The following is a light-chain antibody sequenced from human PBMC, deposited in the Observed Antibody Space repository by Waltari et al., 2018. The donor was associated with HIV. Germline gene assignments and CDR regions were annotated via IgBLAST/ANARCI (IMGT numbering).Light chain of an antibody. CDR1: GSNIGSRT. CDR2: HDH. Sequence: QSVLTQPPSLSAAPGHKINISCSGGGSNIGSRTVHWYQQLPSRAPKHIIDHDHRRPSGVSDRFTASKSGTSASLFISKLQAADEATYYCAAWDDSLSGFVFGGGT. J-gene: IGLJ3*02. V-gene: IGLV1-44*01. CDR3: AAWDDSLSGFV.